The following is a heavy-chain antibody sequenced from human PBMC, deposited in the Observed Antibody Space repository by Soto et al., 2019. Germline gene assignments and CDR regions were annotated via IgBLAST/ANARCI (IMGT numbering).Heavy chain of an antibody. CDR3: ARDGFFGYGLVYYYGMDV. D-gene: IGHD3-3*01. J-gene: IGHJ6*02. CDR2: INAGNGNT. V-gene: IGHV1-3*01. CDR1: GYTFTSYA. Sequence: QVQLVQSGAEVKKPGASVKVSCKASGYTFTSYAMHWVRQAPGQRLEWMGWINAGNGNTKYSQKFQGRVTITRDTSASTAYMELSSLRSEDTAVYYCARDGFFGYGLVYYYGMDVWGQGTTVTVSS.